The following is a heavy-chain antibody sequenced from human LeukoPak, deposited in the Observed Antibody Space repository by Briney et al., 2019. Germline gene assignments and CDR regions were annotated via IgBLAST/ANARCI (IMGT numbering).Heavy chain of an antibody. CDR1: GFTFSSYA. Sequence: PGGSLRLSCAASGFTFSSYAMSWVRQAPGKGLEWVSAISGSSGSTYYADSVKGRFTISRDNSKNTLYLQMNSLRAEDTAVYYCAKGRSWGYTVTTEFDYWGQGTLVTVSS. D-gene: IGHD4-17*01. V-gene: IGHV3-23*01. CDR2: ISGSSGST. CDR3: AKGRSWGYTVTTEFDY. J-gene: IGHJ4*02.